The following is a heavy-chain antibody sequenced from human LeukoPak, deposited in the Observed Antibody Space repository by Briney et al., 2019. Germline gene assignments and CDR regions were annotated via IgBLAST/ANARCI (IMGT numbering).Heavy chain of an antibody. Sequence: RGESLKISCKGSGYSFTSYWISWVRQMPGKGLEWMGRIDPSDSYTNYSPSFQGHVTISADKSISTAYLQWSSLKASDTAMYYCARRRGYCSGGSCYIFDPWGQGTLVTVSS. CDR2: IDPSDSYT. V-gene: IGHV5-10-1*01. J-gene: IGHJ5*02. CDR3: ARRRGYCSGGSCYIFDP. D-gene: IGHD2-15*01. CDR1: GYSFTSYW.